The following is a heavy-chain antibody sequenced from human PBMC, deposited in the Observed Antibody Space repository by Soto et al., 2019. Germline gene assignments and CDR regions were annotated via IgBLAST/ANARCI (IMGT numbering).Heavy chain of an antibody. J-gene: IGHJ5*02. Sequence: EVQLVQSGAEVKKPGESLKISCKGSGYSFTSYWIGWVRQMPGKGLEWMGIIYPGDSDTRYSPSFQGQVTISADKSISXXYLQWSSLKASDTAMYYCARAGVRYGSGRGGWFDPWGQGTLVTVSS. D-gene: IGHD3-10*01. V-gene: IGHV5-51*03. CDR3: ARAGVRYGSGRGGWFDP. CDR1: GYSFTSYW. CDR2: IYPGDSDT.